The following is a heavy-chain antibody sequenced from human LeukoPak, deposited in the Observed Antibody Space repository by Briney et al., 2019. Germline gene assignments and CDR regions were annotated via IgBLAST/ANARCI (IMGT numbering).Heavy chain of an antibody. J-gene: IGHJ4*02. D-gene: IGHD6-19*01. CDR1: GFTASNYW. CDR2: IKQDGSEK. Sequence: GGSLRPSCAASGFTASNYWMSWVRQAPRKGLEWVANIKQDGSEKYYVDSVKGRFTISRDNAKNSLYLQMNSLRAEDTAVYYCARDRGSSGWYEFDYWGQGTPVTVSS. V-gene: IGHV3-7*01. CDR3: ARDRGSSGWYEFDY.